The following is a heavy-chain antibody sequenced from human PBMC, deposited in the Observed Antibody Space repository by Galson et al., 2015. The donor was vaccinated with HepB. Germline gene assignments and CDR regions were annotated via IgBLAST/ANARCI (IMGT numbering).Heavy chain of an antibody. V-gene: IGHV3-30-3*01. D-gene: IGHD6-13*01. Sequence: SLRLSCAASGFTFSSYAMHWVRQAPGKGLEWVAVISYDGSNKYYADSVKGRFTISRDNSKNTLYLQMNSLRAEDTAVYYCARDRAAAGTLDYWGQGTLVTVSS. CDR1: GFTFSSYA. CDR3: ARDRAAAGTLDY. CDR2: ISYDGSNK. J-gene: IGHJ4*02.